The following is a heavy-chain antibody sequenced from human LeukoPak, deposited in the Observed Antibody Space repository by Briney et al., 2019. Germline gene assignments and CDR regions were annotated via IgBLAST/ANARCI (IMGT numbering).Heavy chain of an antibody. CDR1: VYSISSGYY. CDR3: ARDSPNCGGDCYFDY. D-gene: IGHD2-21*02. J-gene: IGHJ4*02. V-gene: IGHV4-38-2*02. CDR2: IYHSGST. Sequence: PSETLSLTCTVSVYSISSGYYWGWIRQPPGKGLEWIGSIYHSGSTYDNPSLKSRVTISVDTSKNQFSLKLNSVTAADTAVYYCARDSPNCGGDCYFDYWGQGTLVTVSS.